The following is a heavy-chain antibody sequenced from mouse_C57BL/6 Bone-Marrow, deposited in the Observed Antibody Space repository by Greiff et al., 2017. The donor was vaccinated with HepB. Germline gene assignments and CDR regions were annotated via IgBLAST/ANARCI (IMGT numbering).Heavy chain of an antibody. CDR2: IYPGDGDT. V-gene: IGHV1-82*01. CDR1: GYAFSSSW. J-gene: IGHJ4*01. CDR3: ARLGLGRNAMDY. Sequence: QVQLQQSGPELVKPGASVKISCKASGYAFSSSWMNWVKQRPGKGLEWIGRIYPGDGDTNYNGKFKGKATLTVDKSSSTAYMQLSSLTSEDSAVYYCARLGLGRNAMDYWGQGTSVTVSS. D-gene: IGHD4-1*01.